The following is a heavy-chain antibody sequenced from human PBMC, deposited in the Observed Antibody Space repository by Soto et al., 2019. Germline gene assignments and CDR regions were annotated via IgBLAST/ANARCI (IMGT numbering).Heavy chain of an antibody. CDR1: GGSISSSIYY. CDR3: GKERRGSGWFVCNF. Sequence: PSETLSLTCTVSGGSISSSIYYWGWIRQPPGKGLEWVSAISGNGADTTYADSVRGRFTISRDNSKDTVFLQMNSLSDDDTAVYYCGKERRGSGWFVCNFWGQGVLVTVSS. D-gene: IGHD6-19*01. V-gene: IGHV3-23*01. CDR2: ISGNGADT. J-gene: IGHJ4*02.